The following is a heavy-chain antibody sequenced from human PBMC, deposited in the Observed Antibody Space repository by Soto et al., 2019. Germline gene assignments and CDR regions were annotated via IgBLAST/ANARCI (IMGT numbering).Heavy chain of an antibody. J-gene: IGHJ4*02. CDR3: AKDLYYYDSSGYSAFDY. V-gene: IGHV3-23*01. CDR1: GFTFSSYA. CDR2: ISGSGGST. D-gene: IGHD3-22*01. Sequence: VGSLRLSCAASGFTFSSYAMSWVRQAPGKGLEWVSAISGSGGSTYYADSVKGRFTISRDNSKNTLYLQMNSLRAEDTAVYYCAKDLYYYDSSGYSAFDYWGQGTLVTVSS.